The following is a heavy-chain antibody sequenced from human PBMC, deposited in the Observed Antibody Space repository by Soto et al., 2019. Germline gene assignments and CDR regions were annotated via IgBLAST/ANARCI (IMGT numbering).Heavy chain of an antibody. CDR1: GFTFDDYA. CDR2: ISWNSGSI. D-gene: IGHD3-10*01. V-gene: IGHV3-9*01. CDR3: AKDMGGSGSPDYYYYGMDV. Sequence: GGSLRLSCAASGFTFDDYAMHWVRQAPGKGLEWVSGISWNSGSIGYADSVKGRFTISRDNAKKSLYLQMNSLRAEDTALYYCAKDMGGSGSPDYYYYGMDVWGQGTTVTVSS. J-gene: IGHJ6*02.